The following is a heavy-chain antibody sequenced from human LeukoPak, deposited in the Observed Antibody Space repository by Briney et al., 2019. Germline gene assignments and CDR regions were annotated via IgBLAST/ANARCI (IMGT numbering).Heavy chain of an antibody. CDR3: ARDQVDAGSYFAFFDY. J-gene: IGHJ4*02. D-gene: IGHD1-26*01. CDR1: GYTFTGYY. CDR2: IYPHSGGT. Sequence: ASVKVSCKASGYTFTGYYIHWVRQAPGQGPEWMGWIYPHSGGTNYAQKFQGRVTMTRDTSIGTAYMELSRLRSDDTAVYYCARDQVDAGSYFAFFDYWGQGTLVTVSS. V-gene: IGHV1-2*02.